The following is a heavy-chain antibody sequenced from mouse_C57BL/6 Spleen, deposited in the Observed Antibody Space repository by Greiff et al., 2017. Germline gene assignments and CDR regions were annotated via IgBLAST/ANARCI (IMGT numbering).Heavy chain of an antibody. J-gene: IGHJ4*01. Sequence: QVQLQQPGAELVKPGASVKMSCKASGYTFTSYWITWVKQRPGQGLEWIGDIYPGSGSTNYNEKFKSKATLTVDTSSSTAYMRLSSLASEDSAVYYCARSLLGAMDYWGQGTSVTVSS. CDR2: IYPGSGST. D-gene: IGHD1-1*01. CDR3: ARSLLGAMDY. V-gene: IGHV1-55*01. CDR1: GYTFTSYW.